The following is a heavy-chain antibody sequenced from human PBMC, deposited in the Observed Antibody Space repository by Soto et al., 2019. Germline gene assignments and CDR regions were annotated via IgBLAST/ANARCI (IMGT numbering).Heavy chain of an antibody. Sequence: SETLSLTCSVSGGSISSADSYWSWIRQSPEKGLECVGYIYYSGSTYYNPALKSRVTVSLDTSKSQFSLSLRSVTAADTAVYYCDRVDIVITDSRYFYGMDVWGQGTTVTVSS. CDR1: GGSISSADSY. CDR3: DRVDIVITDSRYFYGMDV. J-gene: IGHJ6*02. D-gene: IGHD5-12*01. CDR2: IYYSGST. V-gene: IGHV4-30-4*01.